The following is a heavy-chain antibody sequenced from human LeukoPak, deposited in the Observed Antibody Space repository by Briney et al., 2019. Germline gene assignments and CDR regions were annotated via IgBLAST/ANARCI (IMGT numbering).Heavy chain of an antibody. D-gene: IGHD3-16*01. J-gene: IGHJ4*02. CDR3: ASGGIPRNFDY. CDR2: ISSSSSTI. V-gene: IGHV3-48*01. Sequence: GGSLRLSCAASGFTFSSYSMNWVRQAPGKGLEWVSYISSSSSTIYYADSVKGRFTISRDNAKNSLYLQMNSLRAEDTAVYYCASGGIPRNFDYWGQGTLVTVSS. CDR1: GFTFSSYS.